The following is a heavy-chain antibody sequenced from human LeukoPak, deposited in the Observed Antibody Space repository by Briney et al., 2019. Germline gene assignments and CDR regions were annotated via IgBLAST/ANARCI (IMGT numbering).Heavy chain of an antibody. D-gene: IGHD3-22*01. V-gene: IGHV1-69*01. CDR1: GGTFSSYA. J-gene: IGHJ6*02. Sequence: VASVKVSCKASGGTFSSYAISWVRQAPGQGLEWMGGIIPIFGTANYAQKFQGRVTITADESTSTAYMELSSLRSEDTAVYYCARVGYYYDSSGYDYYGMDVWGQGTTVTVSS. CDR3: ARVGYYYDSSGYDYYGMDV. CDR2: IIPIFGTA.